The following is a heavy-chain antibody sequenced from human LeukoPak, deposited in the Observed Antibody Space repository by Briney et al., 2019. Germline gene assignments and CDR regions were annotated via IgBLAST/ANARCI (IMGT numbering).Heavy chain of an antibody. CDR3: ARDRVSLYYYYGMDV. J-gene: IGHJ6*02. Sequence: GGPLRLSCAASGFTVSSNYMSWVRQAPGKGLEWVSVIYSGGSTYYADSVKGRFTISRDNSKNTLYLQMNSLRAEDTAVYYCARDRVSLYYYYGMDVWGQGTTVTVSS. CDR1: GFTVSSNY. CDR2: IYSGGST. V-gene: IGHV3-53*01.